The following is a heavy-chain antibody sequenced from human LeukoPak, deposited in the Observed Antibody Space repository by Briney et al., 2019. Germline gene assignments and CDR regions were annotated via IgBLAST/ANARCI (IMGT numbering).Heavy chain of an antibody. CDR2: TRNKANTYTT. V-gene: IGHV3-72*01. Sequence: GGSLRLSCAVSGFTFSDYYWDWVRQAPGKGLEWVGRTRNKANTYTTKYAASVKSIFTISREVSKNSLYVQMNSLKTEDTAVYYCAKGGECSGGSCRSTFDYWGQGTLVTVSS. CDR3: AKGGECSGGSCRSTFDY. D-gene: IGHD2-15*01. J-gene: IGHJ4*02. CDR1: GFTFSDYY.